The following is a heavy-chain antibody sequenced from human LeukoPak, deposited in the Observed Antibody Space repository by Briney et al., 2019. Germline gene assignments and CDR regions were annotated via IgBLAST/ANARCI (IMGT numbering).Heavy chain of an antibody. D-gene: IGHD1-26*01. J-gene: IGHJ6*02. CDR1: GFIFSNYS. V-gene: IGHV3-48*02. Sequence: GGSLRLSCVVSGFIFSNYSMNWVRQAPGKGLEWLSYISRTSSTILYADSVKGRLTISRDQAKNSVFLQMNSLRDEDTAVYYCVRIRDSGAYYFYYGMDVWGQGTTVTVSS. CDR3: VRIRDSGAYYFYYGMDV. CDR2: ISRTSSTI.